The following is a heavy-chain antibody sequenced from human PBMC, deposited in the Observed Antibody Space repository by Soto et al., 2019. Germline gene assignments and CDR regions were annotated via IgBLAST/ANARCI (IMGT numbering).Heavy chain of an antibody. CDR3: ASGRGLFLRVYYYYYGMDV. Sequence: QVQLVQSGAEVKKPGSSVNVSCKASGGTFSSYAISWVRQAPGQGLEWMGGINPIFGTANYAQKFHGGVTITAEESTSSAYMVLSSLRSEDTAAYYCASGRGLFLRVYYYYYGMDVWGQGTTVTVSS. CDR2: INPIFGTA. V-gene: IGHV1-69*01. CDR1: GGTFSSYA. D-gene: IGHD3-10*01. J-gene: IGHJ6*02.